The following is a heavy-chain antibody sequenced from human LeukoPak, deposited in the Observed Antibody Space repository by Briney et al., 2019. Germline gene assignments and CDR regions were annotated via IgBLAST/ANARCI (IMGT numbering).Heavy chain of an antibody. Sequence: PGGSLRLSCAASGFTFSSYAMSWVRQAPGKGLEWVSAISGSGGSTYYADSVKGRFTISRDNSKNTLYLQMNSLRAEDTAVYYCAKCFGDRLTYYYDSSGLGQGTDWGQGTLVTVSS. CDR1: GFTFSSYA. J-gene: IGHJ4*02. CDR3: AKCFGDRLTYYYDSSGLGQGTD. V-gene: IGHV3-23*01. D-gene: IGHD3-22*01. CDR2: ISGSGGST.